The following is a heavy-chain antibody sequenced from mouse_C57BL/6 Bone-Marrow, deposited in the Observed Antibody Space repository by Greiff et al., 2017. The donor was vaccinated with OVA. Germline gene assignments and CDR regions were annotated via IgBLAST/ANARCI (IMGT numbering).Heavy chain of an antibody. CDR1: GFTFSSYA. J-gene: IGHJ4*01. D-gene: IGHD1-1*01. V-gene: IGHV5-4*03. Sequence: EVMLVESGGGLVKPGGSLKLSCAASGFTFSSYAMSWVRQTPEKRLEWVATISDGGSYTYYPDNVKGRFTISRDNAKNNLYLQMSHLKSEDTAMYYCARGQITTVVAPYYAMDYWGQGTSVTVSS. CDR2: ISDGGSYT. CDR3: ARGQITTVVAPYYAMDY.